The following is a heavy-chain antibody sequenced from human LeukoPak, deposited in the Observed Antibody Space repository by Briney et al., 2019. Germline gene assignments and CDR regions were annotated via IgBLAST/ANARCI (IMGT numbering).Heavy chain of an antibody. CDR2: IYRDGRS. CDR1: GFSVTRHY. Sequence: GGSLRLSCAASGFSVTRHYMHSVRQALRTRLEWVSFIYRDGRSYPADSVEGRFSISRDDSKNTVFLQMNNLRVEDTAVYYCAREPAIMRLTDYYYYFDVWGKGTSVTVSS. CDR3: AREPAIMRLTDYYYYFDV. V-gene: IGHV3-53*01. D-gene: IGHD2-2*01. J-gene: IGHJ6*03.